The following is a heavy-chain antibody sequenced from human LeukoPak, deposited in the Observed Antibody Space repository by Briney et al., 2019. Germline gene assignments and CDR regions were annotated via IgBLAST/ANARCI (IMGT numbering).Heavy chain of an antibody. Sequence: ASVKLSCKASGYTFTGYYMHWVRQAPGQELEWIGRINPNSGSTNYEQKFQGRVTMTRDTYISKAYMELSRLRSDDTAVYYCARAWDSSGYYLIEYWGQGTLVTVSS. J-gene: IGHJ4*02. CDR3: ARAWDSSGYYLIEY. CDR1: GYTFTGYY. V-gene: IGHV1-2*06. D-gene: IGHD3-22*01. CDR2: INPNSGST.